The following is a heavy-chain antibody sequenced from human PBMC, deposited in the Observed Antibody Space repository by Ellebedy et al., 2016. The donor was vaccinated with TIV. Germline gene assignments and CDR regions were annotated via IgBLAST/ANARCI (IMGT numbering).Heavy chain of an antibody. J-gene: IGHJ4*02. V-gene: IGHV4-59*01. D-gene: IGHD3-3*01. CDR2: IYNTGST. CDR1: GDPISSYY. Sequence: SETLSLTCTVSGDPISSYYWSWIRQPPGKGLEWIGHIYNTGSTNYNPSLKSRVTISVDTSKYQFSLNLTSVTSADTAVYYCARTPSPWRVTRAGQYFDYWGQGTLVTVSS. CDR3: ARTPSPWRVTRAGQYFDY.